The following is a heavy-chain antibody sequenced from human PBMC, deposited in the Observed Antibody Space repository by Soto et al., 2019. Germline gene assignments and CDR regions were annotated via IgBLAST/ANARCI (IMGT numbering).Heavy chain of an antibody. Sequence: PGGSLRLSCAASGFTFSSYSMNWVRQAPGKGLEWVSYISSSSTIYYADSVKGRFTISRDNAKNSLYLQMNSLRAEDTAVYYCAKDILIAGGAPGWFDPWGQGTLVTVSS. CDR3: AKDILIAGGAPGWFDP. CDR1: GFTFSSYS. J-gene: IGHJ5*02. V-gene: IGHV3-48*01. D-gene: IGHD2-8*01. CDR2: ISSSSTI.